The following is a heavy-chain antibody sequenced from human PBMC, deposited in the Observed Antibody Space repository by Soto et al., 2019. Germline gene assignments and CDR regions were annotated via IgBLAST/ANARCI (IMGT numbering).Heavy chain of an antibody. J-gene: IGHJ6*02. CDR2: ISYDGRNK. CDR3: AKDWRREQQIYGMNV. D-gene: IGHD6-13*01. Sequence: QERVVESGGGEVQPGTSLRLSCVASDFSFRNYGMHWVRQAPGKGLEWVADISYDGRNKYYAESVKGRFTISRDNSKNTLYLQMNSLRTEDTAVYYCAKDWRREQQIYGMNVWGQGTTVTVSS. V-gene: IGHV3-30*18. CDR1: DFSFRNYG.